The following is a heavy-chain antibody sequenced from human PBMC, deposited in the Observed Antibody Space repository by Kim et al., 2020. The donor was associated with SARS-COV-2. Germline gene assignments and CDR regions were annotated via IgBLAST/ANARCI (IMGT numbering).Heavy chain of an antibody. V-gene: IGHV3-23*01. CDR1: GFTFSSYA. CDR3: AKDAWGQEAMATILYFDY. J-gene: IGHJ4*02. CDR2: ISGSGGST. Sequence: GGSLRLSCAASGFTFSSYAMSWVRQAPGKGLEWVSAISGSGGSTYYADSVKGRFTISRDNSKNTLYLQMNSLRAEDTAVYYCAKDAWGQEAMATILYFDYWGQGTLVTVSS. D-gene: IGHD5-12*01.